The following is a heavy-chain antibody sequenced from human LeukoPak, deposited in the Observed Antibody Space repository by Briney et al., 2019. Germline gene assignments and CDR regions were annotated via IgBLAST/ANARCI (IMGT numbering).Heavy chain of an antibody. D-gene: IGHD6-13*01. Sequence: SQTLSLTCAISGDSVSSNNAAWNWLRQSPSRGLEWLGRTYYRSKWYNDYAVSVKSRITMNPDTSKNHFSLQLNSVTPEDTAVYYCARNWIGSWYFDYWGQGTLVTVSS. V-gene: IGHV6-1*01. CDR3: ARNWIGSWYFDY. J-gene: IGHJ4*02. CDR2: TYYRSKWYN. CDR1: GDSVSSNNAA.